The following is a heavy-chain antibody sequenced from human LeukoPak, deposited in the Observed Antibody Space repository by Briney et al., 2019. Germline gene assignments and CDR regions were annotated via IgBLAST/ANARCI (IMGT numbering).Heavy chain of an antibody. CDR3: ARGFRSVTTLGYFDY. D-gene: IGHD4-17*01. CDR1: GFTVSTNY. Sequence: GGSLRLSCAASGFTVSTNYISWVRQAPGKGLEWVSLIYSGGNAYYADSVKGRFTISRDNSKNTLYLQMNSLTAEDTAVYYCARGFRSVTTLGYFDYWGQGTLVTVSS. J-gene: IGHJ4*02. V-gene: IGHV3-66*01. CDR2: IYSGGNA.